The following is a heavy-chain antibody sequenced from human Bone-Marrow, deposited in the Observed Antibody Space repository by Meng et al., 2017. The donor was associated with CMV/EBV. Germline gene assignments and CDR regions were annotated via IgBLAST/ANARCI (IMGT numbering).Heavy chain of an antibody. CDR1: GFTVSSNY. CDR2: IYSGGST. D-gene: IGHD3-9*01. V-gene: IGHV3-53*01. CDR3: ARTSGERYFDWLSS. J-gene: IGHJ5*02. Sequence: GGSLRLSCAASGFTVSSNYMSWVRQAPGKGLEWVSVIYSGGSTYYADSVKGRFTISRDNSKNSLYLQMNSLRAEDTALYYCARTSGERYFDWLSSWGQGTLVTVSS.